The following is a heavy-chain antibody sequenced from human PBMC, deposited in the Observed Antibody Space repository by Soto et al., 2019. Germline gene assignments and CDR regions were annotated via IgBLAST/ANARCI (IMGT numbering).Heavy chain of an antibody. D-gene: IGHD3-10*01. CDR3: ARDPWFGESSPHNWFDP. CDR1: VGTLSSYA. J-gene: IGHJ5*02. Sequence: GASVKVSCKYSVGTLSSYAISWVRQAPGQGLEWMGGIIPIFGTANYAQKFQGRVTITADESTSTAYMELSSLRSEDTAVYYCARDPWFGESSPHNWFDPWGQGTLVTVSS. V-gene: IGHV1-69*13. CDR2: IIPIFGTA.